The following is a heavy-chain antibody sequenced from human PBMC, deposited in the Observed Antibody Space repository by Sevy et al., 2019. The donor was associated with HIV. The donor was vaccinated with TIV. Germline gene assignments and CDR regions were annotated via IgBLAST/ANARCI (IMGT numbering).Heavy chain of an antibody. CDR2: ISNSGST. CDR3: AGGFLEWLFHGNKNSQHDGMDV. Sequence: SETLSLTCTVSGESVTSASYYWSWLRHQPGKGLEWIGYISNSGSTVHNPSLGSRITISIDTSNSQLFLKLSSTTAADTATYYCAGGFLEWLFHGNKNSQHDGMDVWGRGTTVTVSS. V-gene: IGHV4-31*03. D-gene: IGHD3-3*01. J-gene: IGHJ6*04. CDR1: GESVTSASYY.